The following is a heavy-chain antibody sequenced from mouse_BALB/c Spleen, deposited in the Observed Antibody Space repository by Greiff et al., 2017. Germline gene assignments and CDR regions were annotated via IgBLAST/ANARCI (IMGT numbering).Heavy chain of an antibody. CDR2: IWAGGST. Sequence: VQGVESGPGLVAPSQSLSITCTVSGFSLTSYGVHWVRQPPGKGLEWLGVIWAGGSTNYNSALMSRLSISKDNSKSQVFLKMNSLQTDDTAMYYCARDPTATDYAMDYWGQGTSVTVSS. D-gene: IGHD1-2*01. CDR3: ARDPTATDYAMDY. CDR1: GFSLTSYG. J-gene: IGHJ4*01. V-gene: IGHV2-9*02.